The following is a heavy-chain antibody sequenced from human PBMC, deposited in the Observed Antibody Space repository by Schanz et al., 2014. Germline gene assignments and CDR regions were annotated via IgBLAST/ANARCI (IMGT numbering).Heavy chain of an antibody. V-gene: IGHV4-34*01. D-gene: IGHD4-17*01. CDR1: GGSFSGYY. CDR2: IYHTGST. Sequence: QVQLQQWGAGLLKPSETLSLTCGVFGGSFSGYYWSWIRQPPGKGLEWIGEIYHTGSTNYNPSLKSRVTISGDTSKNQFSLKLSSVTAADTAVYYCARGNNVDYGDAFFNYYYYYMDVWGKGTTVTVSS. CDR3: ARGNNVDYGDAFFNYYYYYMDV. J-gene: IGHJ6*03.